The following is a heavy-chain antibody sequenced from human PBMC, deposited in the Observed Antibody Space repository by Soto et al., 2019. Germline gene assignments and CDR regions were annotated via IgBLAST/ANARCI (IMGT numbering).Heavy chain of an antibody. Sequence: PGGSLRLSCAASGFTFSSYWMHWVRQAPGKGPVWVSRINSDGSSTSYADSVKGRFTISRDNAKNTLYLQMNSLRAEDTAVYYCARALWYVDTAMVPGYYYGMDVWGQGTTVTVSS. D-gene: IGHD5-18*01. J-gene: IGHJ6*02. V-gene: IGHV3-74*01. CDR2: INSDGSST. CDR3: ARALWYVDTAMVPGYYYGMDV. CDR1: GFTFSSYW.